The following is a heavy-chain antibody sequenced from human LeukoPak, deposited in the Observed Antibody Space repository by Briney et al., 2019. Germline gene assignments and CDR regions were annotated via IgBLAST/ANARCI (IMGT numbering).Heavy chain of an antibody. CDR2: IYYSGST. J-gene: IGHJ4*02. CDR3: AGGRQWLSFDY. V-gene: IGHV4-59*01. D-gene: IGHD6-19*01. CDR1: GGSISSYY. Sequence: PSEPLSLTCAVSGGSISSYYWIWIRQPPGKGLEWIGYIYYSGSTNYNPSLKSRVTISLDTSKSQFSLKLSSVTAADTAVYYCAGGRQWLSFDYWGQGTLVSVSS.